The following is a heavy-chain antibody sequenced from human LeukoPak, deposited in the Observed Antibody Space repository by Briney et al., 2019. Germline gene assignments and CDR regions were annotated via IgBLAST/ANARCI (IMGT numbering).Heavy chain of an antibody. V-gene: IGHV1-2*02. D-gene: IGHD4-11*01. CDR1: GNTFSGYY. J-gene: IGHJ4*02. CDR2: INPNSGGT. CDR3: ARPYDYKYFDY. Sequence: ASVKVSCKASGNTFSGYYMHWVRQAPGQGLEWMGWINPNSGGTNYAQKFQGRVTLTRDMSTSTAYMELTRLTSDDTAVHYCARPYDYKYFDYWGQGTLVTVSS.